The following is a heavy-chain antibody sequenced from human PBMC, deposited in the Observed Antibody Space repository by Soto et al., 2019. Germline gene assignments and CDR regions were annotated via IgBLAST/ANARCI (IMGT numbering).Heavy chain of an antibody. J-gene: IGHJ5*02. Sequence: GASVWVSCKASGYTFTSYAMHWVRQAPGQRLEWMGWINAGNGNTKYSQKFQGRVTITRDTSASTAYMELSSLRSEDTAVYYCARGLPADIVVVVAAPNWFDPWGQGTLVTVSS. CDR2: INAGNGNT. CDR1: GYTFTSYA. CDR3: ARGLPADIVVVVAAPNWFDP. D-gene: IGHD2-15*01. V-gene: IGHV1-3*01.